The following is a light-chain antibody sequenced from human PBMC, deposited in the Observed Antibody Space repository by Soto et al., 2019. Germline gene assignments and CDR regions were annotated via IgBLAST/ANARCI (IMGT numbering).Light chain of an antibody. J-gene: IGKJ5*01. CDR2: GAS. Sequence: EIVLTQSPGTLSLSPGERATLSCRASQSVSSSYLAWYQQKPGQAPRLLIYGASSRATGIPDRFSGSGSATDFTLTISRLEPEDFAVYYCKQRSNWPITFGQGTRLEIK. CDR1: QSVSSSY. V-gene: IGKV3D-20*02. CDR3: KQRSNWPIT.